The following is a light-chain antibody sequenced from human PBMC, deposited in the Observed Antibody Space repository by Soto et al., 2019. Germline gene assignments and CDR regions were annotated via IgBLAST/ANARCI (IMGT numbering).Light chain of an antibody. CDR1: SSNIGTNP. CDR2: SDN. V-gene: IGLV1-44*01. CDR3: APWDDGLEGPV. J-gene: IGLJ3*02. Sequence: QSVLTQPPSACGIPGQRVTISCYGSSSNIGTNPVQWYLQLPGPAPKLLIYSDNDRPSGVADRFSGSRSGTSASLAISGRQSEDEADNRCAPWDDGLEGPVFGGGTYFTVL.